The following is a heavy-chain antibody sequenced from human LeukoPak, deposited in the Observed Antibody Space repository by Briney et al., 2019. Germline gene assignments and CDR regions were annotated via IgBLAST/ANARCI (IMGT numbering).Heavy chain of an antibody. CDR1: GFTFSSYS. D-gene: IGHD3-22*01. V-gene: IGHV3-21*04. CDR2: ISSSSYI. Sequence: PGGSLRLSCAASGFTFSSYSMNWVRQAPGKGLEWVSSISSSSYIYYADPVKGRFTISRDNAKNSLYLQMNSLRAEDTAVYYCARAYYYDSSGYCLDYWGQGTLVTVSS. J-gene: IGHJ4*02. CDR3: ARAYYYDSSGYCLDY.